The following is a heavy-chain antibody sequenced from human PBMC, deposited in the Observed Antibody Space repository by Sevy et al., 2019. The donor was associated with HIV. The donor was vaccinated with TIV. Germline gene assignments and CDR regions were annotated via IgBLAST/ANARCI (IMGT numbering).Heavy chain of an antibody. CDR2: IYYSGST. V-gene: IGHV4-59*01. CDR3: ARGDYYDSSGYYYGNYYFDY. CDR1: GGSISSYY. Sequence: SETLSLTCTVSGGSISSYYWSWIRQPPGKGLEWIGYIYYSGSTNYNPSLKSRVTKSVDTSKNQFSLRLSSVTAADTAVYYCARGDYYDSSGYYYGNYYFDYWGQGTLVTVSS. J-gene: IGHJ4*02. D-gene: IGHD3-22*01.